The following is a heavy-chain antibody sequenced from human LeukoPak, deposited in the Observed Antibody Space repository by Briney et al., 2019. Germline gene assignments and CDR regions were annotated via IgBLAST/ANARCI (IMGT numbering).Heavy chain of an antibody. CDR3: ARDGTGYDYSDSHFDY. Sequence: GGSLRLSCAASGFTFSSYEMNWVRQAPGKGLEWVSYISSSGSTIYYADSVKGRFTISRDNAKNSLYLQMNSLRAEDTAVYYCARDGTGYDYSDSHFDYWGQGTLVTVSS. D-gene: IGHD4-11*01. V-gene: IGHV3-48*03. CDR2: ISSSGSTI. CDR1: GFTFSSYE. J-gene: IGHJ4*02.